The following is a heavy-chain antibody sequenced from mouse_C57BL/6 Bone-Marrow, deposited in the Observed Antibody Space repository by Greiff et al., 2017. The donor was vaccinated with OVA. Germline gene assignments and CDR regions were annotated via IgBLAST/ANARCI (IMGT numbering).Heavy chain of an antibody. CDR3: ARERTTVVAHWYFDV. D-gene: IGHD1-1*01. J-gene: IGHJ1*03. CDR2: FHPYNDDT. Sequence: LEESGAELVKPGASVKMSCKASGYTFTTYPIEWMKQNHGKSLEWIGNFHPYNDDTKYNEKFKGKATLTVEKSSSTVYLELSRVTSDDSSVYYCARERTTVVAHWYFDVWGTGTTVTVSS. V-gene: IGHV1-47*01. CDR1: GYTFTTYP.